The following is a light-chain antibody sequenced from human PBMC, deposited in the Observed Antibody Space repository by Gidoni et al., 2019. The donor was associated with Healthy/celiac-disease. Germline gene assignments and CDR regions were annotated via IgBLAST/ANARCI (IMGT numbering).Light chain of an antibody. CDR2: LGS. V-gene: IGKV2-28*01. Sequence: DIVMTQSSLSLPAPPGEPASISCRSSQSLLHSNGYNYLDWYLQKPGQSPQLLIYLGSNRASGVPDRFSGSGSGTDFTLKISRVEAEDVGVYYCMQALQTPRLTFGGGTKVEIK. CDR3: MQALQTPRLT. J-gene: IGKJ4*01. CDR1: QSLLHSNGYNY.